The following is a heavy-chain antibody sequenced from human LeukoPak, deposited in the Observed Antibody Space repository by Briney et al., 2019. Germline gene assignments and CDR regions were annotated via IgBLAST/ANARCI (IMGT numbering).Heavy chain of an antibody. Sequence: GSLRLSCAASGFTFSSYAMSWVRQAPGKGLEWVANIKQDGSDKYYVDSVRGRFTISRDNVENSLYLQMNSLRPEDTAVYYCARSRWVAADSYYFDYWGQGSLVTVSS. V-gene: IGHV3-7*01. CDR3: ARSRWVAADSYYFDY. CDR2: IKQDGSDK. CDR1: GFTFSSYA. J-gene: IGHJ4*02. D-gene: IGHD2-15*01.